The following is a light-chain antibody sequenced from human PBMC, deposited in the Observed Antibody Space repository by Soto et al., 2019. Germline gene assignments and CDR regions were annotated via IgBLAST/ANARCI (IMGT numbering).Light chain of an antibody. CDR1: QSISNY. CDR2: AAS. V-gene: IGKV1-39*01. J-gene: IGKJ1*01. Sequence: DIQMTHSPSSLSASVGDRVTIACRASQSISNYLNWYQQKPGKAPKLLIFAASSLQSGVPSRFSGSRSGPDFTLTISSLQPEDFATYYCQQSYSSPPTFGQGTKVDIK. CDR3: QQSYSSPPT.